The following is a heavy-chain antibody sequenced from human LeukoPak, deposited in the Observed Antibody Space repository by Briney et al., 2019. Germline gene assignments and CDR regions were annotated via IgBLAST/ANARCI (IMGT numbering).Heavy chain of an antibody. J-gene: IGHJ3*02. V-gene: IGHV3-30*02. CDR3: AKAHYTIYPSDAFDI. Sequence: GGSLRLSCAASGFTFSSYGMHWVRQAPGKGLEWVAVIWYDGTNKYYADSVKGRFTISRDNSKNTLYLQMNSLRAEDTAVYYCAKAHYTIYPSDAFDIWGQGTMVTVSS. CDR2: IWYDGTNK. CDR1: GFTFSSYG. D-gene: IGHD4-11*01.